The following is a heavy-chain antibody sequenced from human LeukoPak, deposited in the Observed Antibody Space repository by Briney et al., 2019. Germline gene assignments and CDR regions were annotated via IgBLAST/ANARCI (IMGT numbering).Heavy chain of an antibody. J-gene: IGHJ4*02. V-gene: IGHV3-9*01. CDR2: ISWNSGSI. CDR3: AKRDY. CDR1: GFTLDDYG. Sequence: GGSLRLSCAASGFTLDDYGMSWVRQAPGKGLEWVSGISWNSGSIGYADSVKGRFTISRDNAKNSLYLQMNSLRGEDTAVYYCAKRDYWGQGTLVTVSS.